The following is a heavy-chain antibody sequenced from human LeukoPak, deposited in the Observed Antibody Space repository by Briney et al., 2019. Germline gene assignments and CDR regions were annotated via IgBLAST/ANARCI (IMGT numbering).Heavy chain of an antibody. CDR3: ARGALSAYYFDY. CDR2: INPSGGST. D-gene: IGHD1-26*01. V-gene: IGHV1-46*01. Sequence: ASVKVSCKASGYTFTSYYMHWVRQAPGQGLEWMGIINPSGGSTGYAQKIQGRVTMTRDTSTSTVYMELSSLRSEDTAVYYCARGALSAYYFDYWGQGTLVTVSS. CDR1: GYTFTSYY. J-gene: IGHJ4*02.